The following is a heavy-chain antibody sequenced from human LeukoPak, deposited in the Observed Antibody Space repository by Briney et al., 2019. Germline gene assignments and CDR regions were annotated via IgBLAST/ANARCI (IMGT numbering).Heavy chain of an antibody. D-gene: IGHD3-3*01. J-gene: IGHJ5*02. Sequence: SVKVSCKAPGGTFSSYAISWVRQAPGQGLEWMGGIIPIFGTANYAQKFQGRVTITADESTSTAYMELSSLRSEDTAVYYCARSPRGGITIFGVPPRWLDPWGQGTLVTVSS. V-gene: IGHV1-69*13. CDR3: ARSPRGGITIFGVPPRWLDP. CDR1: GGTFSSYA. CDR2: IIPIFGTA.